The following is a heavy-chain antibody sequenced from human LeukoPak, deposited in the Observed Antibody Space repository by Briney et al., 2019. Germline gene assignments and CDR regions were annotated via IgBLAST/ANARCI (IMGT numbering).Heavy chain of an antibody. V-gene: IGHV3-23*01. Sequence: GGSLRLSCAASGFTFSSYTMSWVRQAPGKGLEWVSGITSSGAHTYYLDSVKGRFTISRDNSKNMLYVQMTSLRAEDTAVYYCGHPELPWGQGTLVTVSS. J-gene: IGHJ4*02. D-gene: IGHD1-1*01. CDR3: GHPELP. CDR2: ITSSGAHT. CDR1: GFTFSSYT.